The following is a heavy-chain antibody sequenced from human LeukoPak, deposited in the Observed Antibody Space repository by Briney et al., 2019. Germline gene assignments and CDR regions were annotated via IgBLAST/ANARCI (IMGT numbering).Heavy chain of an antibody. CDR1: GGSISSSSYY. Sequence: SETLSLTCTVSGGSISSSSYYWGWIRQPPGKGLEWIGSIYYSGSTYYNPSLKSRVTISVDTSKNQFSLKLSSVTAADTAVYYCARRVLGRWCFDLWGRGTLVTVSS. V-gene: IGHV4-39*01. CDR2: IYYSGST. D-gene: IGHD7-27*01. CDR3: ARRVLGRWCFDL. J-gene: IGHJ2*01.